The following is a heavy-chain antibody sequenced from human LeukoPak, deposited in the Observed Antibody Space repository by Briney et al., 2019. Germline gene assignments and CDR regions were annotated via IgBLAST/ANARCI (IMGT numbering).Heavy chain of an antibody. V-gene: IGHV4-34*01. Sequence: SETLSLTCAVYGGSFSAYYWSWIRQSPGKGLEWIAEINHRGDTNYNPPVKSRVTISVDTSKNQFSLKVRSLTAADTAVYYCARGPTISETGYFVYWGQGTLVTVSS. J-gene: IGHJ4*03. CDR2: INHRGDT. D-gene: IGHD1-1*01. CDR3: ARGPTISETGYFVY. CDR1: GGSFSAYY.